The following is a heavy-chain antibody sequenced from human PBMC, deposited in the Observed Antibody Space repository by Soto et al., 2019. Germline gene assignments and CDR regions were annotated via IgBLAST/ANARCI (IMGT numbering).Heavy chain of an antibody. Sequence: QVQLEQSGAEVKKPGSSVKVSCKTSGGTFSNYAFTWVRQAPGQGLEWMGGIIPIFDTSNYAQKFQDRITITADDSTSTVYMELHSLAAEDTALYYCAEDRGGQEWLYLFDLWGQGTMVTVSS. CDR2: IIPIFDTS. V-gene: IGHV1-69*01. CDR1: GGTFSNYA. J-gene: IGHJ3*01. CDR3: AEDRGGQEWLYLFDL. D-gene: IGHD2-2*02.